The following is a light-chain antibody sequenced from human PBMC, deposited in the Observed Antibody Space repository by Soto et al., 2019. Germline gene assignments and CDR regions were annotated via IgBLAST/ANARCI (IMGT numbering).Light chain of an antibody. J-gene: IGKJ4*01. CDR2: GAS. CDR3: QQYGVSQGP. V-gene: IGKV3-20*01. CDR1: QSVRSSN. Sequence: EIVLTQSPGTLSLSPGARATLSCRASQSVRSSNLAWYQQKPGQAPRLLIYGASSRATGIPDRFSGSGSGTDFPLTISRLEPEDFAVYYCQQYGVSQGPFGGGTKVEIK.